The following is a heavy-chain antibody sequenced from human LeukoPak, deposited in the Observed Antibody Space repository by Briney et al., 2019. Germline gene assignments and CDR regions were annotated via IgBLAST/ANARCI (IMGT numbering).Heavy chain of an antibody. CDR3: ARVNYDDYRYGMDV. D-gene: IGHD1-7*01. CDR2: ISPNSGGT. J-gene: IGHJ6*02. Sequence: GASVNVSCKASGYTFTSYGISWVRQAPGQGLEWMGRISPNSGGTNYAQKFQGRVTITRDTSISTAYLVLSGLKSDDTAVYYCARVNYDDYRYGMDVWGQGTQVTVSS. V-gene: IGHV1-2*06. CDR1: GYTFTSYG.